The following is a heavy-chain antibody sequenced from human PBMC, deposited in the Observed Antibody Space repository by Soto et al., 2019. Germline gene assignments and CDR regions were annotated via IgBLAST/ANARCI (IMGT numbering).Heavy chain of an antibody. V-gene: IGHV3-30*18. Sequence: QVQLVESGGGVVQPGGSLRLSCAASGFIFSGYGMHWVRQAPGKGLEWVAVISFEGSKKYYANSVEGRFTISRDNSKNTLFLQMNSLRAEDTAVCYCAKGGSASPRYFDRWGQGALVTVSS. CDR3: AKGGSASPRYFDR. J-gene: IGHJ5*02. CDR2: ISFEGSKK. CDR1: GFIFSGYG. D-gene: IGHD6-6*01.